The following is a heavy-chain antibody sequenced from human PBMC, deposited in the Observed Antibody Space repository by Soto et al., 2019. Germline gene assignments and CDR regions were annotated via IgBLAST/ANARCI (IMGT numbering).Heavy chain of an antibody. CDR2: INHSGST. J-gene: IGHJ4*02. D-gene: IGHD3-22*01. V-gene: IGHV4-34*01. CDR3: ARDRALTKADSSVDY. CDR1: GGSFSGYY. Sequence: QVQLQQWGAGLLKPSETLSLTCAVYGGSFSGYYWSWIRQPPGKGLGWIGEINHSGSTNYNPSLKSRVTISVDTSKNQFSLKLSSVTAADTAVYYCARDRALTKADSSVDYWGQGTLVTVSS.